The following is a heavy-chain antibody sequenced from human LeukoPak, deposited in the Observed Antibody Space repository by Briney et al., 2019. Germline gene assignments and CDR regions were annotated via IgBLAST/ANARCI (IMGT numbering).Heavy chain of an antibody. V-gene: IGHV1-8*03. CDR3: ARGNVDTAMVDDFDY. D-gene: IGHD5-18*01. CDR2: MNPNSGNT. Sequence: ASVKVSCKASGYTFTSYDINWVRQATGQGLEWMGWMNPNSGNTGYAQKFQGRVTITRNTSIGTAYMELSSLRSEDTAVYYCARGNVDTAMVDDFDYWGQGTLVTVSS. J-gene: IGHJ4*02. CDR1: GYTFTSYD.